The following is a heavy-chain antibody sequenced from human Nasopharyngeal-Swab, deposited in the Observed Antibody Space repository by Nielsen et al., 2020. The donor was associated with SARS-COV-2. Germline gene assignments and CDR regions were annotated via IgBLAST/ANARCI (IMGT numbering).Heavy chain of an antibody. CDR2: ISGSGGST. J-gene: IGHJ4*02. V-gene: IGHV3-23*01. CDR3: AKGSRGYCSGGSCYLYYFDY. D-gene: IGHD2-15*01. Sequence: VRQAPGKGLEWVSAISGSGGSTYYADSVKGRFTISRDNSKNTLYLQMNSLRAEDTAVYYCAKGSRGYCSGGSCYLYYFDYWGQGTPVTVSS.